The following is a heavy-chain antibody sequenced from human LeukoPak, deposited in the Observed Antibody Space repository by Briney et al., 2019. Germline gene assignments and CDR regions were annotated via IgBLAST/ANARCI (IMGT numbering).Heavy chain of an antibody. Sequence: SETLSLTCTVSGGSISSYYWSWIRQPPGKGREWIGYIYYSGSTNYNPSLKSRVTISVDTSKNPFSLKLSSVTAADTAVYYCARHRIAAAGLDYWGQGTLVTVSS. CDR3: ARHRIAAAGLDY. D-gene: IGHD6-13*01. CDR1: GGSISSYY. CDR2: IYYSGST. J-gene: IGHJ4*02. V-gene: IGHV4-59*08.